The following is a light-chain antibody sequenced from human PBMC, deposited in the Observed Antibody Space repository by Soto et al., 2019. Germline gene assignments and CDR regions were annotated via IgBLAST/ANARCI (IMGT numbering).Light chain of an antibody. CDR1: QXXXXX. CDR3: QQYYNYPWT. Sequence: DIQMTQSPSSLSASMGDRVTITCRASQXXXXXVVWSQQKAGKAPNSLKYAATGLRSGDPSKFXXXGXGXXXXXXXXXXXXXDCATYYYQQYYNYPWTFGQGTMVEIK. V-gene: IGKV1-16*02. CDR2: AAT. J-gene: IGKJ1*01.